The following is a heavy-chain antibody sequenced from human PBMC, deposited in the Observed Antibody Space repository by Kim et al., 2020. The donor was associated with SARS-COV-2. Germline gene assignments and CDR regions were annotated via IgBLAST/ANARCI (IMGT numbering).Heavy chain of an antibody. D-gene: IGHD4-17*01. Sequence: SETLSLTCTVSGGSISSSSYYWGWIRQPPGKGLEWIGSIYYRGSTDYNPSLKSRVTISVDTSKDQFSLKLSSVTAADTAVYYCARHDYGNNWFYPWGQGTLVTVSS. CDR2: IYYRGST. J-gene: IGHJ5*02. CDR1: GGSISSSSYY. CDR3: ARHDYGNNWFYP. V-gene: IGHV4-39*01.